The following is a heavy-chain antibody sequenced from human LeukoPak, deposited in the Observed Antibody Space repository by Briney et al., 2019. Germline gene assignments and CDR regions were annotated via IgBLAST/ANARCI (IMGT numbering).Heavy chain of an antibody. CDR3: ARNSYSSSWIDDY. CDR2: IWYDGSNK. J-gene: IGHJ4*02. D-gene: IGHD6-13*01. V-gene: IGHV3-33*01. CDR1: GFTFSSYG. Sequence: PGRSLRLSCAGSGFTFSSYGMHWVRQAPGSGLEWVALIWYDGSNKYYADSVKGRFTISRDNSKNTLYLQMNSLRAEDTAVYFCARNSYSSSWIDDYWGQGTLVTVSS.